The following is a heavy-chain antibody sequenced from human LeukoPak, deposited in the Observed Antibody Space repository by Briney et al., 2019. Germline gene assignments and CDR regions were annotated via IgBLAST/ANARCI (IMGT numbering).Heavy chain of an antibody. D-gene: IGHD3-9*01. CDR1: GFIFSTYA. CDR3: AKDPTYYDILTPYYFDY. V-gene: IGHV3-23*01. J-gene: IGHJ4*02. CDR2: IHSGGVTT. Sequence: GGSLRLSCAASGFIFSTYAMTWVRQAPGKGLEWVSAIHSGGVTTYFADSVKGRFTISRDDSKNTLYLQMNSLRAEDTAVYYCAKDPTYYDILTPYYFDYWGQGTLITVSS.